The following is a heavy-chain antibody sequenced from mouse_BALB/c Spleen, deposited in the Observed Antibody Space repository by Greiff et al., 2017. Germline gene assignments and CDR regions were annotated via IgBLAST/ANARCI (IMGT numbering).Heavy chain of an antibody. CDR2: ISYDGSN. CDR3: ASYYYGSSFAY. Sequence: VQLKESGPGLVKPSQSLSLTCSVTGYSITSGYYWNWIRQFPGNKLEWMGYISYDGSNNYNPSLKNRISITRDTSKNQFFLKLNSVTTEDTATYYCASYYYGSSFAYWGQGTLVTVSA. V-gene: IGHV3-6*02. CDR1: GYSITSGYY. D-gene: IGHD1-1*01. J-gene: IGHJ3*01.